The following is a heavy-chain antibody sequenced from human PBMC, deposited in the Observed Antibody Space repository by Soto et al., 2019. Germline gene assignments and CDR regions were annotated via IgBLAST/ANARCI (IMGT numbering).Heavy chain of an antibody. Sequence: LETLPLTCTLAGGSSSRGGYYWSWIRQPPGKGLEWIGYIYYSGSTNYNPSLKSRVTISVDTSKNQFSLKLSSVTAADTAVYYCARGPVVVTAIVYFQHWGQGTLVTVSS. CDR2: IYYSGST. D-gene: IGHD2-21*02. V-gene: IGHV4-61*08. CDR1: GGSSSRGGYY. J-gene: IGHJ1*01. CDR3: ARGPVVVTAIVYFQH.